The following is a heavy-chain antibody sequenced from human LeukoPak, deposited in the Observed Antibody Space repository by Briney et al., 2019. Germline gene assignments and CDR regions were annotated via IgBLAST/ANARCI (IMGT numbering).Heavy chain of an antibody. Sequence: PSETLSLTCTVSGYPISSGYFWGWIRQPPGKGLEYIGSIFHSGYTFYDSSRKSRLTLSVDTSKNQFSLRLSSVTAADTAVYYCARETEKQWQYWGQGTMVTVSS. CDR1: GYPISSGYF. J-gene: IGHJ3*01. D-gene: IGHD6-19*01. CDR3: ARETEKQWQY. CDR2: IFHSGYT. V-gene: IGHV4-38-2*02.